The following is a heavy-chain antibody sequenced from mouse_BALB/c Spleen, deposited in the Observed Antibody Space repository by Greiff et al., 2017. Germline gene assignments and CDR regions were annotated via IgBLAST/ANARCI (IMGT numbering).Heavy chain of an antibody. V-gene: IGHV1S81*02. CDR1: GYTFTSYY. D-gene: IGHD1-2*01. Sequence: VQLQQPGAELVKPGASVKLSCKASGYTFTSYYMYWVKQRPGQGLEWIGGINPSNGGTNFNEKFKSKATLTVDKSSSKAYMQLSSLTSEDSAVYYSKREKGGYLELDDWGQGTMVTVSA. CDR2: INPSNGGT. CDR3: KREKGGYLELDD. J-gene: IGHJ3*01.